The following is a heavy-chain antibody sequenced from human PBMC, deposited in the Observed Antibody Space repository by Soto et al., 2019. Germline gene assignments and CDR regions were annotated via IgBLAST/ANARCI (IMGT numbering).Heavy chain of an antibody. D-gene: IGHD6-13*01. CDR2: ISYDGSNK. Sequence: PVGSLRLSCAASGFTFSSYAMHWVSQAPGKGLEWVAVISYDGSNKYYADSVKGRFTISRDNSKNTLYLQMNSLRAEDTAVYYCARDWGSSWYSDYYYYGMDVWGQGTTVTVSS. J-gene: IGHJ6*02. CDR1: GFTFSSYA. CDR3: ARDWGSSWYSDYYYYGMDV. V-gene: IGHV3-30-3*01.